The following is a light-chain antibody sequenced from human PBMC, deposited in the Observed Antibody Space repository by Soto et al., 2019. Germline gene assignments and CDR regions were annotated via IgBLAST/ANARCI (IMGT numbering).Light chain of an antibody. J-gene: IGKJ2*03. Sequence: DIQMTQSPSSLSASVGDRVTITCRASQSISSYLNWYQQKPGKAPKLLIYAASSLQSGVPSRFSGSGSGTDFTLTISSLQPEDFATYSCQQTSSTPYSCGQGTKVDIK. CDR2: AAS. V-gene: IGKV1-39*01. CDR1: QSISSY. CDR3: QQTSSTPYS.